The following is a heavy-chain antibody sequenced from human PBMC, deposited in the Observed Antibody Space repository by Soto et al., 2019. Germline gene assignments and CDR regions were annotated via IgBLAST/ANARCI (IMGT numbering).Heavy chain of an antibody. D-gene: IGHD6-19*01. CDR1: GGTFSPYA. CDR3: AREIGVAVRFDP. Sequence: QVQLVQSGAEVKRPGSSVKVSCKTSGGTFSPYAISWLRQAPGQGLEWMGGIIPIFGTTNYAQKFQGRLTSVADESTSTAYMELISLTSDDTGLYYCAREIGVAVRFDPWGQGTLVTVSS. J-gene: IGHJ5*02. V-gene: IGHV1-69*01. CDR2: IIPIFGTT.